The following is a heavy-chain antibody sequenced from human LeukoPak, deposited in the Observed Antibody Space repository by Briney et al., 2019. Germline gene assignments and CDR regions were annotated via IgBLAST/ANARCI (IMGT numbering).Heavy chain of an antibody. CDR3: AKARYCSGGSCYSNFDY. V-gene: IGHV3-23*01. Sequence: PGGSLRLSCAASGFTFSSYAMSWVRQAPGKGLEWVSGISGSGGSTYYTDSVKGRCTSSRDNSKNTLYLQMNSLRAEDTAVYYCAKARYCSGGSCYSNFDYWGQGTLVTVSS. D-gene: IGHD2-15*01. CDR1: GFTFSSYA. J-gene: IGHJ4*02. CDR2: ISGSGGST.